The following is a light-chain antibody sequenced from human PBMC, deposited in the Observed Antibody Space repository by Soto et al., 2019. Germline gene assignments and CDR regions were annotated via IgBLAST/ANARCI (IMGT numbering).Light chain of an antibody. Sequence: EIVLTQSPGTLSLSPGERATLSCRASQSVSSSYLAWSQQKPSQSPRLLLYVASSRATGIPDRFSGSGSGTDFTLTISRVEPDDFAVYYCQLYDTSRQITFGPGTRLE. CDR3: QLYDTSRQIT. CDR1: QSVSSSY. V-gene: IGKV3-20*01. J-gene: IGKJ5*01. CDR2: VAS.